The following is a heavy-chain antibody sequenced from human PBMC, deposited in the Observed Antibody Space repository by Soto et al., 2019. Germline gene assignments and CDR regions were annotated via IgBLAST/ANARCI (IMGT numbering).Heavy chain of an antibody. CDR3: ARTYNWNDLSSFAFDI. CDR2: INPNSGGT. J-gene: IGHJ3*02. CDR1: GYTFTGYY. Sequence: QVQLVQSGAEVKKPGASVKVSCKASGYTFTGYYMHWVRQAPGQGLEWMGWINPNSGGTNYAQKFQGWVTMTRDTSISTAYMELSRLRSDDTAVYYCARTYNWNDLSSFAFDIWGQGTMVTVSS. D-gene: IGHD1-1*01. V-gene: IGHV1-2*04.